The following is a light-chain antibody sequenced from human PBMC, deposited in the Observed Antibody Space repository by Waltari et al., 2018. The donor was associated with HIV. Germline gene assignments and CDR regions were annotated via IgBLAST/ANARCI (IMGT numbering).Light chain of an antibody. J-gene: IGLJ1*01. CDR3: QSYDSSLSGSSV. CDR2: GNS. V-gene: IGLV1-40*01. Sequence: QSVLTQPPSVSGAPGQRVTISCTGTRSNIRAGYDVHWYQQLPRTAPKLLIDGNSNLASGVPDRFSGSKAGTSASLAITGLQAEDEADYYCQSYDSSLSGSSVFGTGTKVTVL. CDR1: RSNIRAGYD.